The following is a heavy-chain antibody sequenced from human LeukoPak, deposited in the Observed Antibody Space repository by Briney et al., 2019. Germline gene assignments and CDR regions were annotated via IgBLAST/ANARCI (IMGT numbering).Heavy chain of an antibody. CDR2: ISYSGTT. D-gene: IGHD3-10*01. CDR1: SGSISSSPYY. V-gene: IGHV4-39*01. CDR3: AANSADYNTLGSSYKV. Sequence: SETLSLICTVSSGSISSSPYYWGWIRQSPGKGLEWIGSISYSGTTYYNPSLKSRVTISVDTSKNQFSLKLSSVTAADSAVYYCAANSADYNTLGSSYKVWGQGTLVTVSS. J-gene: IGHJ4*02.